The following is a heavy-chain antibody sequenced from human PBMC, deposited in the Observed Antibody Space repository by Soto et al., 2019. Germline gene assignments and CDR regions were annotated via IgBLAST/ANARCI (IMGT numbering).Heavy chain of an antibody. CDR1: GYTFTNHG. CDR3: ARDRVAGIWGDAFDI. CDR2: INPYNANT. D-gene: IGHD3-16*01. J-gene: IGHJ3*02. V-gene: IGHV1-18*04. Sequence: QVQLVQSGTAVKKPGASVKVSCQTSGYTFTNHGITWVRQAPGQGLEWMGWINPYNANTNYAQKLQGRVTMTTDTSTTTAYMDLRSLTSDDTAVYYCARDRVAGIWGDAFDIWGQGTVVTVSS.